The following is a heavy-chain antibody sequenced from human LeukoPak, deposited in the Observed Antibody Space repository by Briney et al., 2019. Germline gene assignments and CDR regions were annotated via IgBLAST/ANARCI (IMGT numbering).Heavy chain of an antibody. CDR1: GGSLSSYY. CDR3: ARGDLHRIFDY. CDR2: IYTSGST. V-gene: IGHV4-4*07. J-gene: IGHJ4*02. Sequence: SETLSLTRTVSGGSLSSYYWSWIRQPAGKGLEWIGRIYTSGSTNYNPSLKSRVTMSVDTSKNQFSLKLSSVTAADTAVYYCARGDLHRIFDYWGQGTLVTVSS.